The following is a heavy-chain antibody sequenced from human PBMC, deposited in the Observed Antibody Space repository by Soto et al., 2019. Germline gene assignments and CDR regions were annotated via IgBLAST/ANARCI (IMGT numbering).Heavy chain of an antibody. J-gene: IGHJ4*02. CDR2: LYWVDDK. CDR3: VRRAGMVGNSWQPGH. Sequence: QITLKESGPTLVKPTQTLTLTCTFSGFSLSTSEVGVGWIRQPPGKALEWLALLYWVDDKRSHPSLKSRLTITKDTSQNQVVLTLTNMDPVDTATYYCVRRAGMVGNSWQPGHWGRGTLVTVSS. D-gene: IGHD3-10*01. V-gene: IGHV2-5*02. CDR1: GFSLSTSEVG.